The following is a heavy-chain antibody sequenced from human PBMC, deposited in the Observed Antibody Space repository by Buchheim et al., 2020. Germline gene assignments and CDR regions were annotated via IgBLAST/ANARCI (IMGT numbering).Heavy chain of an antibody. V-gene: IGHV3-48*02. CDR2: IRSGSAAI. CDR3: ATWAFYHGVDV. Sequence: EVQMVDSGGGLVQPGGSLRLSCAASGFNFGAYAMNWFRQAPGRGLEWLSHIRSGSAAIYYADSVRGRFPLSRDDATYSLYLQMDSLRDDDTAVYFCATWAFYHGVDVWGQGT. J-gene: IGHJ6*02. D-gene: IGHD7-27*01. CDR1: GFNFGAYA.